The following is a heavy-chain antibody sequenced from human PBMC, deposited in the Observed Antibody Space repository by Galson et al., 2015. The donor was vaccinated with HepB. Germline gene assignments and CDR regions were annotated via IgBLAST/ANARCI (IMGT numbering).Heavy chain of an antibody. CDR2: ISSSGSTI. CDR3: AREVEQLDNYYSYTMDV. V-gene: IGHV3-11*01. CDR1: GFTFSDYY. Sequence: SMRLSCAASGFTFSDYYMRWSRQAPGKGLEWVSYISSSGSTIYYADSVKGRFTISRDNANNSLFLRMNSLRVEDTAVYYCAREVEQLDNYYSYTMDVWGQVTTVTVSS. J-gene: IGHJ6*02. D-gene: IGHD1-1*01.